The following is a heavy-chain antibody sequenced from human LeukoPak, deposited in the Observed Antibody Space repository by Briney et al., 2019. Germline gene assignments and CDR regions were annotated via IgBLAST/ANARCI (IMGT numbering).Heavy chain of an antibody. Sequence: HPGGSLGLSCAASGFTFSTYAMSWVRQAPGKGLEWVSAISGSGGSTYYADSVKGRFTISRDNSKNTLYLQINSLRAEDTAIYYCAKDRRNWGSRVDYWGQGTLVTVSS. V-gene: IGHV3-23*01. CDR2: ISGSGGST. CDR1: GFTFSTYA. J-gene: IGHJ4*02. CDR3: AKDRRNWGSRVDY. D-gene: IGHD7-27*01.